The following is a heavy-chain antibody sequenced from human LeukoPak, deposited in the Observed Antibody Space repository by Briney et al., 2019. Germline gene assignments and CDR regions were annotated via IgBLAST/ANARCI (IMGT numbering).Heavy chain of an antibody. D-gene: IGHD3-22*01. Sequence: GGSLRLSCAASGFTFDDYGMSWVRQAPGKGLEWVSGINWNGGSTGYADSVKGRSTISRDNAKNSLYLQMNSLRAEDTALYYCASRVYDSSGYYYYYWGQGTLVTVSS. V-gene: IGHV3-20*04. CDR2: INWNGGST. CDR1: GFTFDDYG. J-gene: IGHJ4*02. CDR3: ASRVYDSSGYYYYY.